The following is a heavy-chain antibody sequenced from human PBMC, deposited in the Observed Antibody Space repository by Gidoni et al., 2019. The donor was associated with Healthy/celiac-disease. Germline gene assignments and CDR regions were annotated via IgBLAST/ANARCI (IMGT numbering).Heavy chain of an antibody. CDR1: GFTFSSYG. J-gene: IGHJ4*02. D-gene: IGHD5-18*01. CDR2: ISYDGSNK. V-gene: IGHV3-30*18. CDR3: AKGGRHSYGASVY. Sequence: QVQLVESGGGVVQPGRSLGLSLAASGFTFSSYGMPWVRQAPGKGLEWVAVISYDGSNKYYADSVKGRFTISRDNSKNTLYLQMNSLRAEDTAVYYCAKGGRHSYGASVYWGQGTLVTVSS.